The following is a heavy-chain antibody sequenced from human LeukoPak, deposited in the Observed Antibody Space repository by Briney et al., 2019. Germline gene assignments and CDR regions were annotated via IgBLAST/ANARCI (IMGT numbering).Heavy chain of an antibody. CDR2: IYYSGST. D-gene: IGHD3-9*01. CDR1: GGSISSYY. V-gene: IGHV4-59*08. CDR3: ARSHPAGRPSYDILTGNAYYYYGMDV. Sequence: PSETLSLTCTISGGSISSYYWSWIRQPPGKGLEWIGYIYYSGSTNYNPSLKSRVTISVDTSKNQFSLKLSSVTAADTAVYYCARSHPAGRPSYDILTGNAYYYYGMDVWGQGTTVTVSS. J-gene: IGHJ6*02.